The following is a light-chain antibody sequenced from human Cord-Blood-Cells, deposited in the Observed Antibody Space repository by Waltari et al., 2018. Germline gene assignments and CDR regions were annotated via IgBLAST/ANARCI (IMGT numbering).Light chain of an antibody. Sequence: AIRMTQSPSSFSASTGXXVTITFRASHGISSYLAWYQQKPGKAPKLLIYAASTLQSGVPSRFSGSGSGTDFTLTISCLQSEDFATYYCQQYYSYXYTFGQGTKLEIK. J-gene: IGKJ2*01. CDR1: HGISSY. CDR3: QQYYSYXYT. V-gene: IGKV1-8*01. CDR2: AAS.